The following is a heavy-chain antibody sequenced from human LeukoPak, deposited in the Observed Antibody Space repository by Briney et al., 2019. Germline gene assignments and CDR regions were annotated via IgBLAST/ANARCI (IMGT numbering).Heavy chain of an antibody. V-gene: IGHV3-30*18. Sequence: QTGGSLRLSCAASGFTFSSYGMHWVRQAPGKGLEWVAVISYDGSNKYYADSVKGRFTISRDNSKNTLYLQMNSLRAEDTAVYYCAKGGWFGELLSWFDPWGQGTLVTVSS. J-gene: IGHJ5*02. CDR2: ISYDGSNK. D-gene: IGHD3-10*01. CDR3: AKGGWFGELLSWFDP. CDR1: GFTFSSYG.